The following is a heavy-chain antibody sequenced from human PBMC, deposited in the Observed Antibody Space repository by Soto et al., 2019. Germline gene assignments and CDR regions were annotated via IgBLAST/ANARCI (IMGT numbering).Heavy chain of an antibody. V-gene: IGHV4-31*03. J-gene: IGHJ4*02. CDR1: GGSISSSDYY. CDR3: ARGLSAAKVVTCYFDY. D-gene: IGHD2-21*02. Sequence: SETLSLTCTVSGGSISSSDYYWSWIRQPPGKGLEWIGYIYSSGNTYYNPSLKSRLTISVDTSKNQFSLKLNSVTAADTALYYCARGLSAAKVVTCYFDYWGQGTLVTVSS. CDR2: IYSSGNT.